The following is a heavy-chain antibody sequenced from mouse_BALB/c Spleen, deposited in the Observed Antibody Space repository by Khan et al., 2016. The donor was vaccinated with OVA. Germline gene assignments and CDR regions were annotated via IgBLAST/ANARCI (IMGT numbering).Heavy chain of an antibody. CDR3: AREGGYRYAMDY. CDR2: INTYTGEP. V-gene: IGHV9-3-1*01. Sequence: QIQLVQSGPELKKPGETVKISCKASGYTFTNYGMNWVKQAPGKGLKWMGWINTYTGEPTYADDFKGRFAFSLETSASTAYLQLNNLKNEDTATYFCAREGGYRYAMDYWGQGTSVTVSS. D-gene: IGHD1-2*01. J-gene: IGHJ4*01. CDR1: GYTFTNYG.